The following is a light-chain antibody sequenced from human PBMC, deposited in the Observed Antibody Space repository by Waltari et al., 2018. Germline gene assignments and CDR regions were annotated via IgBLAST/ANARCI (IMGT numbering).Light chain of an antibody. CDR2: GAS. CDR3: QQYNNWPPLYT. Sequence: EIVMTQSPATLSVSPGERATLSCRASQSVSSNLAWYQQKPGQAPRLRIYGASTRATGIPARFSGSGSGTEFTLNISSLQSEDCAVYYCQQYNNWPPLYTFGQGTKLEIK. V-gene: IGKV3-15*01. CDR1: QSVSSN. J-gene: IGKJ2*01.